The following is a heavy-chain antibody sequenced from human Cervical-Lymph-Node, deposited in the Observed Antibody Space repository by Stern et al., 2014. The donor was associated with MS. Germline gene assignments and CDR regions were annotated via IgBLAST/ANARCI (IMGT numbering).Heavy chain of an antibody. V-gene: IGHV6-1*01. D-gene: IGHD6-13*01. Sequence: QVQLVESGPGLVKPSQTLSLTCAISGDSVSSNRGMWNWIRQSPSRGLEWLGRTYYRSEWYYDYAVSVESRITIDPDTSKNQFSLHLNSVTPEDTAVYYCARNPSRSSRAYGMDVWGQGTTVTVSS. J-gene: IGHJ6*02. CDR3: ARNPSRSSRAYGMDV. CDR2: TYYRSEWYY. CDR1: GDSVSSNRGM.